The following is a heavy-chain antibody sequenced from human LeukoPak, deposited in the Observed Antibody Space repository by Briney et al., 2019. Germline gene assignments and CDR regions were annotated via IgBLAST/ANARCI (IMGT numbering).Heavy chain of an antibody. V-gene: IGHV4-61*01. Sequence: PSETLSLTCTVSGGSVSSGSYYWSWIRQPPGKGLEWIGYIYYNGNTKYNSSLKSRVTISVDTSKNQFSLKLSSVTAADTAVYYCAAKLRPDDAFDIWGQGTMFNVSS. CDR2: IYYNGNT. CDR1: GGSVSSGSYY. CDR3: AAKLRPDDAFDI. D-gene: IGHD1-1*01. J-gene: IGHJ3*02.